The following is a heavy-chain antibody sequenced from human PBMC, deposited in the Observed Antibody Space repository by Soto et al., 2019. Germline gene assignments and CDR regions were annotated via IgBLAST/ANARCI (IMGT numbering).Heavy chain of an antibody. CDR2: IYRTGSV. V-gene: IGHV4-30-2*01. CDR1: GDSISSGGYS. CDR3: ARAHYVPSGYYFDS. J-gene: IGHJ4*01. D-gene: IGHD3-22*01. Sequence: TLSLTCTVSGDSISSGGYSWSWIRQPRRKALEWIGYIYRTGSVSYSPALKSRVTISVDRCRNQFSLSLSSVTAADTAIYGCARAHYVPSGYYFDSWGHGTLVTVSS.